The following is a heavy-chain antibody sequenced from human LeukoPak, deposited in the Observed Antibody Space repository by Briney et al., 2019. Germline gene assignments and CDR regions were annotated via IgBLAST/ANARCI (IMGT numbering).Heavy chain of an antibody. CDR3: ARDGFEAFDI. J-gene: IGHJ3*02. CDR2: IYYSGST. Sequence: SGTLSLTCTVSGGSISSGGYYWSWIRQHPGKGLEWIGYIYYSGSTYYNPSLKSRVTISVDTSKNQFSLKLSSVTAADTAVYYCARDGFEAFDIWGQGTMVTVSS. CDR1: GGSISSGGYY. D-gene: IGHD3-10*01. V-gene: IGHV4-31*03.